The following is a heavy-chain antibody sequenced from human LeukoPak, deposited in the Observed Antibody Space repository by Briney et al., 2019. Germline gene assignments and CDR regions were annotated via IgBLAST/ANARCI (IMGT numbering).Heavy chain of an antibody. Sequence: GGSLILSCAASGFTFNSHAMYWVRQAPGKGLEWVSGIVGSGGSSYYAESVRGRFTISRDNSKNTVYMQMNSLRDEDTAVYYCAKPAFGYSGGRSPGWLVDYWGQGTVVTVSS. CDR2: IVGSGGSS. D-gene: IGHD6-19*01. CDR3: AKPAFGYSGGRSPGWLVDY. V-gene: IGHV3-23*01. CDR1: GFTFNSHA. J-gene: IGHJ4*02.